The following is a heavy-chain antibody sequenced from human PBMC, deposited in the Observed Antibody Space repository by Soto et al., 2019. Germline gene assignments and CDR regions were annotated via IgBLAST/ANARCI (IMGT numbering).Heavy chain of an antibody. J-gene: IGHJ4*02. CDR3: ARTPAAGDY. V-gene: IGHV1-18*03. D-gene: IGHD6-13*01. CDR2: ISAYNGHT. Sequence: QVQLVQSGAEVKKPGASVKVSCKTSGYTFKNYGITWVRQAPGQGLEWMGWISAYNGHTNYAQKLQGRVTMTADTSTSTAYMELRSLRSDDMAVYYCARTPAAGDYWGQGTLVTVSS. CDR1: GYTFKNYG.